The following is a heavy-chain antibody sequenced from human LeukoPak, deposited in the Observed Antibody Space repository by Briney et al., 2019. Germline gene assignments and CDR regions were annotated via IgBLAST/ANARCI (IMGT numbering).Heavy chain of an antibody. CDR2: INSYNFNT. V-gene: IGHV1-18*04. CDR3: AKGAPSYYYDSSGFTPGY. CDR1: GYTFTGYY. J-gene: IGHJ4*02. Sequence: GASVKVSCKASGYTFTGYYMHWVRQAPGQGLEWMGWINSYNFNTNYAHKLQGRVTMTTDTSTNTAYMELRSLTSDDTAVYYCAKGAPSYYYDSSGFTPGYWGQGTLVTVSS. D-gene: IGHD3-22*01.